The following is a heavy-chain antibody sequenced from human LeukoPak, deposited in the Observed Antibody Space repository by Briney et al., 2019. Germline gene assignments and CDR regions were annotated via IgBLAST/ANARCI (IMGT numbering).Heavy chain of an antibody. V-gene: IGHV3-30*18. Sequence: GGSLRLSCAASGFTFSSYGMHWVRQAPGKGLEWVAVISYDGSNKYYADSVKGRFTISRDNSKNTLYLQMNSLRAENTAVYYCAKDGSYYDILTVYHYFDYWGQGTLVTVSS. D-gene: IGHD3-9*01. J-gene: IGHJ4*02. CDR3: AKDGSYYDILTVYHYFDY. CDR2: ISYDGSNK. CDR1: GFTFSSYG.